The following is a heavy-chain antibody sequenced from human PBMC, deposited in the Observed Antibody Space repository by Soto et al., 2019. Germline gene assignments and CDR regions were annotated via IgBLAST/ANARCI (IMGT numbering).Heavy chain of an antibody. Sequence: SETLSLYCSVSGDSIPGSYWSWIRQPPGKGLEWIGFLYNTGGAKYSPSLRSRVTISMDTSNNQLSLTLSSVTASDSAIYYCARHMPTVITGAFDIWGQGTMVTVSS. D-gene: IGHD3-22*01. J-gene: IGHJ3*02. CDR2: LYNTGGA. V-gene: IGHV4-59*08. CDR3: ARHMPTVITGAFDI. CDR1: GDSIPGSY.